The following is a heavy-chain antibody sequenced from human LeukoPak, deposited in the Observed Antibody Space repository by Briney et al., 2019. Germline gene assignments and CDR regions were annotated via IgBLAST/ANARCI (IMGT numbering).Heavy chain of an antibody. V-gene: IGHV3-23*01. D-gene: IGHD2-15*01. CDR2: LIAGGNST. Sequence: PGGSLRLSCAASVFTFSTYAMTWVRQAPGKGLEWVSTLIAGGNSTYYADSVKGRFTISTDNSKSTLYLQMNSLRADDTALYYSTNYCGGGPCSPSVRAFHIWGHGTMVIVSS. CDR3: TNYCGGGPCSPSVRAFHI. J-gene: IGHJ3*02. CDR1: VFTFSTYA.